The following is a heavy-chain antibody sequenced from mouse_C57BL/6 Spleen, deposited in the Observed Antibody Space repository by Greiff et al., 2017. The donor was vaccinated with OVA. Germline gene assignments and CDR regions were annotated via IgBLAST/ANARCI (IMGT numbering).Heavy chain of an antibody. D-gene: IGHD1-1*01. Sequence: EVQVVESGGGLVKPGGSLKLSCAASGFTFSSYAMSWVRQTPEKRLEWVATISDGGSYTYYPDNVKGRFTISRDNAKNNLYLQMIHLKSEDTAMYYCARRDYGSGYGGWYFDVWGTGTTVTVSS. J-gene: IGHJ1*03. CDR2: ISDGGSYT. CDR1: GFTFSSYA. CDR3: ARRDYGSGYGGWYFDV. V-gene: IGHV5-4*03.